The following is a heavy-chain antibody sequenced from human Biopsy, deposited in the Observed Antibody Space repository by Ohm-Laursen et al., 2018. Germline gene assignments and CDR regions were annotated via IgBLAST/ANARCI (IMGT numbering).Heavy chain of an antibody. CDR3: ARGEVTFGELIVSLDS. Sequence: ASVKVSCKASGYNFISYSINWVRQAPGQGLEWMGWIRPLNGDTKYGQKFQDRVTMTTDTSTSTVYMELTSLRSDDTAVYYCARGEVTFGELIVSLDSWGQGTLVTVS. CDR1: GYNFISYS. V-gene: IGHV1-18*01. CDR2: IRPLNGDT. D-gene: IGHD3-16*02. J-gene: IGHJ4*02.